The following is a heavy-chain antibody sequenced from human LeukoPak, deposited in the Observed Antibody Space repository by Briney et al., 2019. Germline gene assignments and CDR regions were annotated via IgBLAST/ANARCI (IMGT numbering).Heavy chain of an antibody. V-gene: IGHV4-34*01. CDR2: INHSGST. D-gene: IGHD3-16*01. CDR1: GGSFSGYY. Sequence: SETLSLTCAVYGGSFSGYYWSWIRQPPGKGLEWIGEINHSGSTNYNPSLKSRVTISVDTSKNQFSLKLSSVTAADTAVYYCARAYKDLGELGFDYWGQGTLVTVSS. J-gene: IGHJ4*02. CDR3: ARAYKDLGELGFDY.